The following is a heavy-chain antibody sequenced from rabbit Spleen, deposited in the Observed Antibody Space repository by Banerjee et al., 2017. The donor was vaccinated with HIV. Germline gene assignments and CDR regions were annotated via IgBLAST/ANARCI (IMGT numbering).Heavy chain of an antibody. CDR3: AREGGSNAYIDVYFNL. D-gene: IGHD1-1*01. CDR1: GFDFGNNG. Sequence: EESGGDLVKPGASLTLTCKASGFDFGNNGMCWVRQAPGKGPEWIACIVNGDGNTYYASWVNGRFTVSRNTSLATVTLQVTSLTAADTATYFCAREGGSNAYIDVYFNLWGPGTLVTVS. CDR2: IVNGDGNT. V-gene: IGHV1S47*01. J-gene: IGHJ4*01.